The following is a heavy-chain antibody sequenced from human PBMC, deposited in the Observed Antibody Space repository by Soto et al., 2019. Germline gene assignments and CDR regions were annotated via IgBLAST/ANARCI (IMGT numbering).Heavy chain of an antibody. CDR2: ISGSGTTI. J-gene: IGHJ4*02. Sequence: GGSLRLSCAASGFTFSAQYMTWIRQAPGKGLEWVSYISGSGTTIYYTDSVKGRFTVSRDNAKNSVYLQMNSLRAEDTAVYYCASDPYYYASDYWGQGTLVTVSS. D-gene: IGHD3-10*01. CDR1: GFTFSAQY. V-gene: IGHV3-11*01. CDR3: ASDPYYYASDY.